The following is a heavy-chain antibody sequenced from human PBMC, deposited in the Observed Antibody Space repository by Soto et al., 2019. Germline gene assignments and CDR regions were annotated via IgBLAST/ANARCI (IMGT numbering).Heavy chain of an antibody. J-gene: IGHJ6*02. CDR2: INPNSGGT. V-gene: IGHV1-2*02. D-gene: IGHD2-2*01. CDR3: ARGDQVPAASYYYYGMDV. Sequence: QVQLVQSGAEVKKPGASVKVSCKASGYTFTGYYMHWVRQAPGQGLEWMGWINPNSGGTNYAQKFQGRVTMTRDTSISTAYMELSRLISDDTAVYYCARGDQVPAASYYYYGMDVRVQGTTVTVSS. CDR1: GYTFTGYY.